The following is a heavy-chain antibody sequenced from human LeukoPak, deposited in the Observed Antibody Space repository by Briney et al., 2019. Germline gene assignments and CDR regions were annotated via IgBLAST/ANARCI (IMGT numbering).Heavy chain of an antibody. CDR2: TSASGGST. CDR1: GFTFTSYA. D-gene: IGHD5-18*01. J-gene: IGHJ4*02. CDR3: AKDGGTYSYGKYHFDH. Sequence: GGSLRLSCAASGFTFTSYAMTCVRQVPGKGLEWVSGTSASGGSTYYADSVKGRFTVSRDKSKNTLYLQMNSLRAEDTAVYYCAKDGGTYSYGKYHFDHWGQGTLVTVSS. V-gene: IGHV3-23*01.